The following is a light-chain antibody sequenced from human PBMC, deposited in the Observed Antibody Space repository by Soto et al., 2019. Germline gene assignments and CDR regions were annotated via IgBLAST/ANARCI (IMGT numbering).Light chain of an antibody. CDR1: QSVNKW. J-gene: IGKJ1*01. Sequence: DIQMTQSPSTLSASVGDRVTITCRASQSVNKWLAWFQQKPGKVPKLLIFDASTLQTGVPSRFGGGGSGTEFTLTISSLQPDDFATYYCQQYDSYSGTFGPGTKVDIK. V-gene: IGKV1-5*01. CDR3: QQYDSYSGT. CDR2: DAS.